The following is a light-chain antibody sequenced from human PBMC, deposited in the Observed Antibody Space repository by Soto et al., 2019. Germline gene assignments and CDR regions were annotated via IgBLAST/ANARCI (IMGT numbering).Light chain of an antibody. Sequence: EIVLTQAPGTLSLSPGERATLSCRSSQSVGTNLAWCQQKPGQAPRLLIYGASTRVTGIPGRYSGSGCGTEFTLTISSLQSEDFADYYCQQYNNWPAITFGQGTRLEIK. CDR3: QQYNNWPAIT. J-gene: IGKJ5*01. V-gene: IGKV3D-15*01. CDR2: GAS. CDR1: QSVGTN.